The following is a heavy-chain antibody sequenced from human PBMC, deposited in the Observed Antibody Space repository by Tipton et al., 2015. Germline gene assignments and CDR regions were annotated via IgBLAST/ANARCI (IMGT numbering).Heavy chain of an antibody. CDR1: GVSISSYC. D-gene: IGHD3-22*01. CDR3: AREAWNSDSSGYDY. Sequence: TLSLTCKVSGVSISSYCWSWIRQSPGKGLEWIGHIYYNGSSNSNPSLKSRVTLSVDTSKNQFSLQLRSVTAADTALYYCAREAWNSDSSGYDYWGQGTLVTVSS. J-gene: IGHJ4*02. CDR2: IYYNGSS. V-gene: IGHV4-59*12.